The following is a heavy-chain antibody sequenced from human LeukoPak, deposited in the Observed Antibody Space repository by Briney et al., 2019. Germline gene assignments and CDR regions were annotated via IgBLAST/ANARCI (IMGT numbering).Heavy chain of an antibody. CDR2: ISYDGGKK. CDR1: GFTFSNYA. V-gene: IGHV3-30*04. Sequence: GGFLRLSCAASGFTFSNYAMHWVRQAPGKGLEWVTIISYDGGKKYYADSVKGRFTVSRDNSKNTLYLQTNSLRAEDTAEYYCTRNDYGDYYFDYWGQGTLVTVSS. D-gene: IGHD4-17*01. J-gene: IGHJ4*02. CDR3: TRNDYGDYYFDY.